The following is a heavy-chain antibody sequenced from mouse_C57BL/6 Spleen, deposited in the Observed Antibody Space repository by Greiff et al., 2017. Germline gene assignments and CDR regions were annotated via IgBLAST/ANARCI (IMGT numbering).Heavy chain of an antibody. Sequence: QVQLQQSGAELMKPGASVKLSCKATGYTFTGYWIEWVKQRPGHGLEWIGEILPGSGSTNYNEQFKGKAPFTADTSSNTAYMQLSSLTTEDSAIYYGARRGYDLGDFDVWGTGTTVTVSS. V-gene: IGHV1-9*01. CDR3: ARRGYDLGDFDV. D-gene: IGHD2-4*01. CDR2: ILPGSGST. J-gene: IGHJ1*03. CDR1: GYTFTGYW.